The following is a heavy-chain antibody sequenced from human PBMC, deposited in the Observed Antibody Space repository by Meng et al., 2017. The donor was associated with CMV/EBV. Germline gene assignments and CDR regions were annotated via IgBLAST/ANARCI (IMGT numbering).Heavy chain of an antibody. CDR1: GFTFSSYE. CDR2: ISSSGSTI. J-gene: IGHJ6*02. CDR3: ARDIIHNYYYYGMDV. V-gene: IGHV3-48*03. D-gene: IGHD3-10*01. Sequence: GGSLRLSCVASGFTFSSYEMNWVRQAPGKGLEWVSYISSSGSTIYYADSVKGRFTISRDNAKNSLYLQMNSLRAEDTAVYYCARDIIHNYYYYGMDVWGQGTTVAVSS.